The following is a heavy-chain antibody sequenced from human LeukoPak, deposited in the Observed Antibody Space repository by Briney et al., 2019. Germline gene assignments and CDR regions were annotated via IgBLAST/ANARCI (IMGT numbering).Heavy chain of an antibody. J-gene: IGHJ6*03. Sequence: GGSLRLSCAASGFTFSSYAMSWVRQAPGKALEWVLAISGSGGSTYYADSVKGRFTISRDNSKNTLYLQMNSLRAEDTAVYYCAKGSGYRYGYDYYYYMDVWGKGTTVTVSS. CDR1: GFTFSSYA. CDR2: ISGSGGST. CDR3: AKGSGYRYGYDYYYYMDV. D-gene: IGHD5-18*01. V-gene: IGHV3-23*01.